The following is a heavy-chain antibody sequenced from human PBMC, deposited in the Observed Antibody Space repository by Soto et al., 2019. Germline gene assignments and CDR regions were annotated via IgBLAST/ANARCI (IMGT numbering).Heavy chain of an antibody. Sequence: PSETLSLTCTVYGGSISSYYWSWVRQPPGKGLEWIGYIYYSGSTNYNPSLKSRVTVSVDTSKNQFSLKLSSVTAADTAVYYCARVSILWFGSSTPQYFDYWGQGTLVT. CDR1: GGSISSYY. CDR3: ARVSILWFGSSTPQYFDY. V-gene: IGHV4-59*01. J-gene: IGHJ4*02. CDR2: IYYSGST. D-gene: IGHD3-10*01.